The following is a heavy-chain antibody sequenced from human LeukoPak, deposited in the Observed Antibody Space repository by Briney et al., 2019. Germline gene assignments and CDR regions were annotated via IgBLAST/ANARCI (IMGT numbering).Heavy chain of an antibody. CDR1: GLTLSNYW. V-gene: IGHV3-74*01. Sequence: GGSLRLSCAASGLTLSNYWMHWVRQAPGKGLVWVSHMNSDGSGTSYADSVKGRFTISRDNAKNTLSLQMNSLRPEDTAVYFCARDGTKAYCGGDCRAHDYWGQGTLVTVSS. CDR2: MNSDGSGT. CDR3: ARDGTKAYCGGDCRAHDY. D-gene: IGHD2-21*02. J-gene: IGHJ4*02.